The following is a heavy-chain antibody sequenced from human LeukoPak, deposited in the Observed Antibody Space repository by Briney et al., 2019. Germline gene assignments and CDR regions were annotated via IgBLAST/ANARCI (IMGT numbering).Heavy chain of an antibody. CDR1: GFTFSSYS. D-gene: IGHD3-22*01. CDR2: ISSSSSTI. Sequence: GALRLSCAASGFTFSSYSMNWVRQAPGKGLEWVSYISSSSSTIYYADSVKGRFTISRDNAKNSLYLQMNSLRAEDTAVYYCARVDDYYDSSGYYARTQDYWGQGTLVTASS. J-gene: IGHJ4*02. V-gene: IGHV3-48*04. CDR3: ARVDDYYDSSGYYARTQDY.